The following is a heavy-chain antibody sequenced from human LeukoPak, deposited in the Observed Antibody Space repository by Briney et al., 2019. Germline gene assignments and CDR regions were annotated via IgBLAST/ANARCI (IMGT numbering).Heavy chain of an antibody. Sequence: SETLSLTCAVYGGSFSGYYWSWIRQPPGKGLEWIGEINHSGSTNYNPSLKSRVTISVDTSKNQFSLKLSSVTAADTAVYYCARGYDILTGLDYWGQGTLVTVSS. CDR3: ARGYDILTGLDY. J-gene: IGHJ4*02. D-gene: IGHD3-9*01. CDR1: GGSFSGYY. V-gene: IGHV4-34*01. CDR2: INHSGST.